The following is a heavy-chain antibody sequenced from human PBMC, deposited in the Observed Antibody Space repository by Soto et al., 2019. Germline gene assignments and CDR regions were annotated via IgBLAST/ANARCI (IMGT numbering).Heavy chain of an antibody. D-gene: IGHD5-12*01. J-gene: IGHJ4*02. V-gene: IGHV1-3*01. CDR2: INAGNGNT. CDR1: GYTFTSYA. CDR3: ARGAGGVATVYFDY. Sequence: QVQLVQSGAEVKKPGASVKVSCKASGYTFTSYAMHWVRQAPGQRLEWMGWINAGNGNTKYSQKFQGRVTITRDTSASTAYMELSSLISEDTAVYYCARGAGGVATVYFDYWGQGTLVAVSS.